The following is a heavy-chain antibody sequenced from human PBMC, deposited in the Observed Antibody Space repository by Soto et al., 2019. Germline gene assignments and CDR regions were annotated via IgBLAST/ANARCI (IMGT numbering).Heavy chain of an antibody. CDR1: GGSFSGYY. D-gene: IGHD3-10*01. CDR2: INHSGST. CDR3: ARGRNGSGSYYQAFDY. V-gene: IGHV4-34*01. J-gene: IGHJ4*02. Sequence: SETLSLTCAVYGGSFSGYYWSWIRQPPGKGLEWIGEINHSGSTNYNPSLKSRVTISVDTSKNQFSLKLSSVTAADTAVYYCARGRNGSGSYYQAFDYWGQGTLVTVSS.